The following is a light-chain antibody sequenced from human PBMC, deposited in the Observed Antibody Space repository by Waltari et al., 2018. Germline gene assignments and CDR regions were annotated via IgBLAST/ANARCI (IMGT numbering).Light chain of an antibody. V-gene: IGLV7-43*01. CDR3: VLYRGDAQWV. CDR2: DTN. Sequence: QTVVTQEPPLTVSPGGTVTPTCASTPGQVISNYYPNWFQQKPGQAPRALIYDTNKKQPSTPVPFSGSLLGGKAALTLSGAQPEDEAEYYCVLYRGDAQWVFGGGTKLTVL. J-gene: IGLJ3*02. CDR1: PGQVISNYY.